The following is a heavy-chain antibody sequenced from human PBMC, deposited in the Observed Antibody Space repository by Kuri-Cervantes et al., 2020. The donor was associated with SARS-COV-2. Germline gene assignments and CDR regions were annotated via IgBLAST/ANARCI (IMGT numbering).Heavy chain of an antibody. D-gene: IGHD4-11*01. V-gene: IGHV1-69*05. CDR3: ARGSAGGRYSNYVLDY. CDR2: IIPIFGTA. J-gene: IGHJ4*02. Sequence: SVKVSCKASGGTFSSYAISWVRQAPGRGLEWMGRIIPIFGTANYAQKFQGRVTITTDESTSTAYMELSSLRSEDTAVYYCARGSAGGRYSNYVLDYWGQGTLVTVSS. CDR1: GGTFSSYA.